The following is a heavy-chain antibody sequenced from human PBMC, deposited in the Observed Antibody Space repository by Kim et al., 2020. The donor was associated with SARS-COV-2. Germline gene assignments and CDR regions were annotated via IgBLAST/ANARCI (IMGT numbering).Heavy chain of an antibody. CDR1: QFTFSNYW. D-gene: IGHD6-19*01. Sequence: GGSLRLSCAASQFTFSNYWMHWVRQVPGKGLVWLSRIKGDGSDPTYAESVKGRFTISRDNARNMVYLQMNSLRAEESAVYRCARAARDVAGNDAGYFDYWGQGILVTVSS. J-gene: IGHJ4*02. CDR3: ARAARDVAGNDAGYFDY. V-gene: IGHV3-74*01. CDR2: IKGDGSDP.